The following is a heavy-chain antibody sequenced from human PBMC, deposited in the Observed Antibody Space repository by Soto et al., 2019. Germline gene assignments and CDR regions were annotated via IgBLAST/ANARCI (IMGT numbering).Heavy chain of an antibody. V-gene: IGHV3-7*05. CDR3: AMIRRGSSVDY. CDR1: GFTFSNYL. Sequence: GGSLRLSCAASGFTFSNYLMSWVRQAQGKGLEWVANINQDGRDKQYVDSVKGRFTISRDNAKNSLYLQMNSLRVEDTAVYYCAMIRRGSSVDYWGQGTLVTVSS. D-gene: IGHD3-10*01. J-gene: IGHJ4*02. CDR2: INQDGRDK.